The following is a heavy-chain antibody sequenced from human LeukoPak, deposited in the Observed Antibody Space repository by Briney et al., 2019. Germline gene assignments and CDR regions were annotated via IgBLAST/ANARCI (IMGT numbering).Heavy chain of an antibody. CDR2: IWYDGSNK. V-gene: IGHV3-33*01. CDR3: ARAVGPFDY. Sequence: PGGSLRLSCAASGFTFSSYGMHWVRQAPGKALEWVAVIWYDGSNKYYADSVKGRFTISRDNSDNMLYLQTNSLRGDDTGVYFCARAVGPFDYWGQGTLVTVSS. CDR1: GFTFSSYG. J-gene: IGHJ4*02.